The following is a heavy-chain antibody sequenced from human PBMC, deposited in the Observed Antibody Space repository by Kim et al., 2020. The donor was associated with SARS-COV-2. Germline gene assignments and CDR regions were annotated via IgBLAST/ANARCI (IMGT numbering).Heavy chain of an antibody. J-gene: IGHJ4*02. V-gene: IGHV1-3*01. Sequence: ASVKVSCKASGYTFTDYAMHWVRQAPGQRLEWMGWINAGNGNTKYSQKFQGRVTITRDTSASTDYMKLSSLRSEDTAVYYCARGSVGAMGLFDYWGQGTLVTVSS. CDR1: GYTFTDYA. CDR2: INAGNGNT. CDR3: ARGSVGAMGLFDY. D-gene: IGHD1-26*01.